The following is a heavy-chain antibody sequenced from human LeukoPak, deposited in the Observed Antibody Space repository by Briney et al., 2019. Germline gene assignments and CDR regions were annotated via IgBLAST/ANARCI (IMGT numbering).Heavy chain of an antibody. D-gene: IGHD3-22*01. CDR3: ARDVVGSASGYSSGAWDY. Sequence: GASVKVSCKASGGTFSNYAISWVRQAPGQGLEWMGGIIPLFGTADYAQKFQGRVTITADESTSTAYMELSSLRAEDTALYYCARDVVGSASGYSSGAWDYWGQGTLVTVSS. CDR1: GGTFSNYA. J-gene: IGHJ4*02. V-gene: IGHV1-69*01. CDR2: IIPLFGTA.